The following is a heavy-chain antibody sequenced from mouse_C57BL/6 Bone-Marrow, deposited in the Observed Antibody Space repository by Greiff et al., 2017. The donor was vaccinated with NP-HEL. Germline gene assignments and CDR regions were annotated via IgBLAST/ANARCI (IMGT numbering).Heavy chain of an antibody. V-gene: IGHV5-6*01. CDR2: ISSDGSYP. CDR3: AYAMNY. CDR1: GFTFSSYG. Sequence: EVKLMESGGDLVKPGGSLKLSCAASGFTFSSYGMSWVRHPPDKRLEWVATISSDGSYPYYPDSVKGRFTIFRDNARNTLYLQMSSLKPEDTAIYYCAYAMNYWGQGTSVTVSS. J-gene: IGHJ4*01.